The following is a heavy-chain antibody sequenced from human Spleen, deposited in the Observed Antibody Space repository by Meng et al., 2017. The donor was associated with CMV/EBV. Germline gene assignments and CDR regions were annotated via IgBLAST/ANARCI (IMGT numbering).Heavy chain of an antibody. Sequence: ASVKVSCKASGYTFTGYYMHWVRQAPGQGLEWMGWINPNSGGTNYAQKFQGRVTMTRDTSISTAYMELSRLRSDGTAVYYCARAVPAALTVGAFDIWGQGTMVTVSS. CDR1: GYTFTGYY. V-gene: IGHV1-2*02. CDR2: INPNSGGT. CDR3: ARAVPAALTVGAFDI. D-gene: IGHD2-2*01. J-gene: IGHJ3*02.